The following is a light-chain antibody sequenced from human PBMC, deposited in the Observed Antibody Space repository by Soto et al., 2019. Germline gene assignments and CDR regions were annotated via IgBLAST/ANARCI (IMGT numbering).Light chain of an antibody. J-gene: IGKJ1*01. CDR2: GVS. CDR3: QQYVTSPWA. Sequence: EIVLTQSPGTLSLSPGERATLSCRASQSVSSSFLAWYQQKPGQAPRLLIYGVSNRATGIPDRFSGSGSGTDFTLTISRLEPEDFAVYYCQQYVTSPWAFGQGTKVAIE. CDR1: QSVSSSF. V-gene: IGKV3-20*01.